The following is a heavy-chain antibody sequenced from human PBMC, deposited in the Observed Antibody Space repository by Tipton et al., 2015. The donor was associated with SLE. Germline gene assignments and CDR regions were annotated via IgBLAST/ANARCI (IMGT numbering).Heavy chain of an antibody. Sequence: VKPSETLSLICTVSGDSISANSYYWGWIRQPPGKGLEWIGSIYYSGSTYYNPSLKSRVTISVDTSKNQFSLKLSSVTAADTAVYYCARAGGGDSNWFDPWGQGTLVTVSS. CDR2: IYYSGST. D-gene: IGHD2-21*01. V-gene: IGHV4-39*07. CDR1: GDSISANSYY. CDR3: ARAGGGDSNWFDP. J-gene: IGHJ5*02.